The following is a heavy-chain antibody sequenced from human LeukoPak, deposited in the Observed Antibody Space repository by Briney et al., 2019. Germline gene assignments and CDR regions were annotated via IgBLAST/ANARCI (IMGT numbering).Heavy chain of an antibody. Sequence: PSETLSLTCTVSGGSISSYYWSWIRQPPGKGLEWIGYIYYSGSTNYNPSLKSRVTISVDTSKNQFSLKLSSVTAADTAVYYCARYYDILTGYRGYYFDYRGQGTLVTVSS. V-gene: IGHV4-59*08. J-gene: IGHJ4*02. CDR1: GGSISSYY. CDR3: ARYYDILTGYRGYYFDY. D-gene: IGHD3-9*01. CDR2: IYYSGST.